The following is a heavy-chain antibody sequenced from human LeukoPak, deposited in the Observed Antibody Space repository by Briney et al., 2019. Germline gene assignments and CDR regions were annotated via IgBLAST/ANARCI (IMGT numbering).Heavy chain of an antibody. D-gene: IGHD4-17*01. CDR1: GYSISSGYY. Sequence: KPSETLSLTCAVSGYSISSGYYWGWIRQPPGKGLEWIGNIYHSGNTYYNPSLKSRVTISVDTSKNQFFLKLSSVTASDTAVYYCARISPYYGDYPQYYYYYMGVWGKGTTVTVSS. CDR2: IYHSGNT. CDR3: ARISPYYGDYPQYYYYYMGV. V-gene: IGHV4-38-2*01. J-gene: IGHJ6*03.